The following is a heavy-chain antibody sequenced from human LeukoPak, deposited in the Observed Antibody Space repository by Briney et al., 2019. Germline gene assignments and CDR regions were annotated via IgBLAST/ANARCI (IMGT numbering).Heavy chain of an antibody. D-gene: IGHD3-16*01. Sequence: GGSLRLSCAASGFTFGDYSMHWVRQAPGKGLEWVAVVLYDGSMQYYADSVKGRFTASRDNSKNTLYLRVSSLRVDDTAVYYCARAAENYGGRFDSWGQGTLVTVSS. V-gene: IGHV3-30*04. J-gene: IGHJ4*02. CDR2: VLYDGSMQ. CDR1: GFTFGDYS. CDR3: ARAAENYGGRFDS.